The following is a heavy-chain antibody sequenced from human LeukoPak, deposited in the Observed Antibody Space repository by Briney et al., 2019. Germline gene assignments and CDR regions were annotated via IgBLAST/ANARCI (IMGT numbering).Heavy chain of an antibody. Sequence: GGSLRLSCAASGFTFSSYWMSWVRQAPGKGLEWVANLKQDGSEKYYVDSVKGRFTISRDNAKNSLYLQMNSLRAEDTAVYYCARAYNDYGDLDAFDIWGQGTMVTVSS. CDR3: ARAYNDYGDLDAFDI. D-gene: IGHD4-17*01. CDR1: GFTFSSYW. J-gene: IGHJ3*02. V-gene: IGHV3-7*03. CDR2: LKQDGSEK.